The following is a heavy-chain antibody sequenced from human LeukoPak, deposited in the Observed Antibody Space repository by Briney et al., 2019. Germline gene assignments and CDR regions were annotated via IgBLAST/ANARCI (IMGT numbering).Heavy chain of an antibody. D-gene: IGHD2-15*01. CDR3: AKARGGNCYDY. J-gene: IGHJ4*02. CDR1: GFTFSAYA. CDR2: ISNSGAGT. V-gene: IGHV3-23*01. Sequence: TGGSLRLSCEASGFTFSAYAMTWVRQAPGKGLEWVSAISNSGAGTYYADSVKGRFTISRDNTKNALYLQMNSLRVEDTALYYCAKARGGNCYDYWGQGTLVTVSS.